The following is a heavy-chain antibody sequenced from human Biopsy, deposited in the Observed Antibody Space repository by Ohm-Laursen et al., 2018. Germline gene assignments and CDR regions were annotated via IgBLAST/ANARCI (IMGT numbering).Heavy chain of an antibody. CDR1: GGTFSNYG. J-gene: IGHJ1*01. CDR3: ATKLTGYFHH. Sequence: SSVKVSCKAPGGTFSNYGVNWVRQAPGQGLEWLGGNIPILGTGNYAQKFQDRVTVAADISTSTATMELRSLRSDDTAVYYCATKLTGYFHHWGQGTLVSVSS. CDR2: NIPILGTG. V-gene: IGHV1-69*06. D-gene: IGHD3-9*01.